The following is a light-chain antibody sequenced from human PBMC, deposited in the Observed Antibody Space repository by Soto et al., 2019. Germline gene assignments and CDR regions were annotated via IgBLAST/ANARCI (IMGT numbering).Light chain of an antibody. CDR2: GAS. J-gene: IGKJ2*01. CDR1: QSVDSK. CDR3: QQYYRGYT. V-gene: IGKV3-15*01. Sequence: IVMTQSPAALSVSPGERATLSCWASQSVDSKLAWYQQKPGQAPRLLISGASTRATGISARFSGSGSATEFTLTITSLQPEDFAVYYCQQYYRGYTFGQGTKLEI.